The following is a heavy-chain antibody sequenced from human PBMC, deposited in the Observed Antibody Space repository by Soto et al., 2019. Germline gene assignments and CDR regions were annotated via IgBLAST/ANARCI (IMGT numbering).Heavy chain of an antibody. V-gene: IGHV3-21*06. CDR2: ISSTTNYI. Sequence: GGSLRLSCAASGFTFTRYSMNWVRQAPGKGLEWVSSISSTTNYIYYGDSMKGRFTSSRDNAKNSLYLEMNSLRAEDTAVYYCARESEDLTSNFDYWGQGTLVTVSS. CDR3: ARESEDLTSNFDY. J-gene: IGHJ4*02. CDR1: GFTFTRYS.